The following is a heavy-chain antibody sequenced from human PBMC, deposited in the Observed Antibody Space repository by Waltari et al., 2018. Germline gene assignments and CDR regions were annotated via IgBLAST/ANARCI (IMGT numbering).Heavy chain of an antibody. CDR1: GFPFRSYA. CDR2: IAGDGGST. D-gene: IGHD2-8*01. J-gene: IGHJ4*02. CDR3: AKDRQGVWDY. Sequence: VQVLESGGGLVQPGGSLSLSCAASGFPFRSYAMPRVRQAAGKGLEWVSAIAGDGGSTYYADSVKGRFTISRDNSKNTVYLQMNSLRAEDTAIYYCAKDRQGVWDYWGQGTLVTVSS. V-gene: IGHV3-23*01.